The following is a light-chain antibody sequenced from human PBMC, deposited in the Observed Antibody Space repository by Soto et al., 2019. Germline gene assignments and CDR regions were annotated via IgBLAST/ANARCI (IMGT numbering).Light chain of an antibody. CDR1: SSNIGSNT. CDR2: SNN. J-gene: IGLJ1*01. Sequence: QSVLTQPPSASGTPGQRVTISCSGSSSNIGSNTVNWYQQLPGTAPKLLIYSNNQRPSGVPDRFSGSKSGTSASLAISGLQSEDEADYYCAAWDDSLNGLYVSGNGTKVTVL. CDR3: AAWDDSLNGLYV. V-gene: IGLV1-44*01.